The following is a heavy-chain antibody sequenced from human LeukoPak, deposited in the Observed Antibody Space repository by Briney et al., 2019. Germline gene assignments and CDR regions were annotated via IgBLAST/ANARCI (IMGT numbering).Heavy chain of an antibody. CDR3: ARDGGEGIAADETYY. Sequence: APVKVSCKASGYTFTSYGISWVRQAQGQGLEWMGWIGAYNGGTNYAQKLQGRVTMTTDTTTSTAYLELRSLRSDDTAVYYCARDGGEGIAADETYYWGQGTLVTASS. CDR2: IGAYNGGT. J-gene: IGHJ4*02. D-gene: IGHD6-13*01. V-gene: IGHV1-18*04. CDR1: GYTFTSYG.